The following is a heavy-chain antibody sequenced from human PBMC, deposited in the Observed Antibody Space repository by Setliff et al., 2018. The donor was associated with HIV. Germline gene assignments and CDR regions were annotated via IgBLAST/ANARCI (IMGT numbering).Heavy chain of an antibody. D-gene: IGHD3-22*01. CDR2: IIAISGTP. V-gene: IGHV1-69*13. J-gene: IGHJ4*02. Sequence: SVKVSCKASGGTFSSYAISWVRQTPGQGLEWMGGIIAISGTPNYAQKFQGRVTITADESTSTAYMELSSLRSEDTAVYYCARWREDRRDFDYWGQGTLVTVSS. CDR3: ARWREDRRDFDY. CDR1: GGTFSSYA.